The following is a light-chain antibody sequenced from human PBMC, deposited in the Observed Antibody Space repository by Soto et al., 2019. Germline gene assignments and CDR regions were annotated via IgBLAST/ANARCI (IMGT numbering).Light chain of an antibody. CDR3: QQRSNWPT. CDR1: QSVSSY. J-gene: IGKJ3*01. V-gene: IGKV3-11*01. Sequence: EIVLTQSPATLSLSPGERATLSCRASQSVSSYLAWYQQKPGQAPRLLIYDASNRATGIPAMFSGSGSGTDFTLTISSLEPEDFAVYYCQQRSNWPTFGPGTKVDIK. CDR2: DAS.